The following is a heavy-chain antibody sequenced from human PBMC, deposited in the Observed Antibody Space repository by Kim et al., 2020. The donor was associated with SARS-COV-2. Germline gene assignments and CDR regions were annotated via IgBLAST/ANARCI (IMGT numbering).Heavy chain of an antibody. Sequence: SETLSLTCAVYGGPFSGYYWSWIRQPPGKGLEWIGEINHSGSTNYNPSLKSRVTISVDTSKNQFSLKLSSVTAADTAMYYCARGRGGTTVVTLGLGYYYYYGMDVWGQGTTVTVSS. CDR2: INHSGST. CDR1: GGPFSGYY. D-gene: IGHD4-17*01. J-gene: IGHJ6*02. CDR3: ARGRGGTTVVTLGLGYYYYYGMDV. V-gene: IGHV4-34*01.